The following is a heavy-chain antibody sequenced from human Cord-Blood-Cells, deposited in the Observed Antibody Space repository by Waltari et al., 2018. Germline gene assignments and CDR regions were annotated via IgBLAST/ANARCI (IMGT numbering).Heavy chain of an antibody. Sequence: QVQLVESGGGVVQPGRSLRLSCAASGFTFSSYAMHWVRQAPGKGLEWVAVITYDGSNKYYADYVKGRFTISRDNSKNTLYLQMNSLRAEDTAVYYCARPVWFGELLSPYVDYWGQGTLVTVSS. CDR2: ITYDGSNK. J-gene: IGHJ4*02. CDR3: ARPVWFGELLSPYVDY. V-gene: IGHV3-30*04. D-gene: IGHD3-10*01. CDR1: GFTFSSYA.